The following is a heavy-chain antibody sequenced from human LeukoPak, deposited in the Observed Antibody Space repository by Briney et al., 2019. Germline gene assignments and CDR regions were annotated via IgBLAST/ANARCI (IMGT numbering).Heavy chain of an antibody. J-gene: IGHJ4*02. CDR1: GFTFSSYG. D-gene: IGHD5-18*01. CDR3: ARVASYGYFDY. Sequence: GGSLRLSCAASGFTFSSYGMRWVRQAPGKGLEWVAVIWYDGSNKYYADSVKGRFTISRDNSKNTLYLQMNSLRAEDTAVYYCARVASYGYFDYWGQGTLVTVSS. V-gene: IGHV3-33*01. CDR2: IWYDGSNK.